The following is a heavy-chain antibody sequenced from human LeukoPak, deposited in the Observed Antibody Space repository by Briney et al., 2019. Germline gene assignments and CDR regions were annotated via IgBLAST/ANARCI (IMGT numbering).Heavy chain of an antibody. Sequence: ASVKVSCKASGYTFTSYGISWVRQAPGQGLEWMGWISAYNGNPNYAQKLQGRVTMTTDTSTSTAYMELRSLRSDDTAVYYCAREGGSGSYFLNNLIYYYYGMDVWGQGTTVTVS. D-gene: IGHD3-10*01. V-gene: IGHV1-18*01. CDR3: AREGGSGSYFLNNLIYYYYGMDV. J-gene: IGHJ6*02. CDR2: ISAYNGNP. CDR1: GYTFTSYG.